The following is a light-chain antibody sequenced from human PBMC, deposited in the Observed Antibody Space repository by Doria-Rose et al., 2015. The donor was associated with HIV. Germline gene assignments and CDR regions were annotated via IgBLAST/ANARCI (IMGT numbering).Light chain of an antibody. CDR2: EVS. V-gene: IGLV2-23*02. CDR3: CSYAGIRV. J-gene: IGLJ3*02. CDR1: SSDVGSCNL. Sequence: QPVLTQSASVSGSPGQSITISCTGSSSDVGSCNLVSWYQQHSDKAPKLIIYEVSKRPSGVSNRFSGSKSGNTASLTISGLQAEDEADYYCCSYAGIRVFGGGTKLTVL.